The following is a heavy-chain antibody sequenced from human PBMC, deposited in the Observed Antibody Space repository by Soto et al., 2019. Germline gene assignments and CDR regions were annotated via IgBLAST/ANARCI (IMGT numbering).Heavy chain of an antibody. CDR1: GFTFSRDA. Sequence: EVQLLESGGGLVQPGGSLRLSCAASGFTFSRDAMSWVRQPPWKGLEWVSAISGSGGSTYYADPGKGRFTISRDNSKNTLDLKMNSLRAEDTAVSYCAQGTLVSWFDPWGQGTLVTVSS. V-gene: IGHV3-23*01. D-gene: IGHD6-13*01. J-gene: IGHJ5*02. CDR3: AQGTLVSWFDP. CDR2: ISGSGGST.